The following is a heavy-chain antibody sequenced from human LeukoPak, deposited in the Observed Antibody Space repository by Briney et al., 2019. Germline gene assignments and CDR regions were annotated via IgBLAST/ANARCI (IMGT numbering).Heavy chain of an antibody. J-gene: IGHJ6*02. CDR3: ARDDCSSTSCYIGPGSTYYYGMDV. V-gene: IGHV1-2*02. CDR1: GYTFTGYY. CDR2: INPNSGGT. Sequence: ASVKVSCTASGYTFTGYYMHWVRQAPGQGLEWMGWINPNSGGTNYAQKFQGRVTMTRDTSISTAYMELSRLRSDDTAVYYCARDDCSSTSCYIGPGSTYYYGMDVWGQGTTVTVSS. D-gene: IGHD2-2*02.